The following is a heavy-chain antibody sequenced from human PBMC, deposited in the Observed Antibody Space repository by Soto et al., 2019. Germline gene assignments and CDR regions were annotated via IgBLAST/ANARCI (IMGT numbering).Heavy chain of an antibody. CDR2: IYSGGST. CDR3: ARDTGFWSGYFAFDI. V-gene: IGHV3-66*01. D-gene: IGHD3-3*01. J-gene: IGHJ3*02. Sequence: GGSLRLSCAASGFTVSGNYMSWVRQAPGKGLEWVSVIYSGGSTYYADSVKGRFTISRDNSKNTLYLQMNSLRAEDTAVYYCARDTGFWSGYFAFDIWGQGTMVTVSS. CDR1: GFTVSGNY.